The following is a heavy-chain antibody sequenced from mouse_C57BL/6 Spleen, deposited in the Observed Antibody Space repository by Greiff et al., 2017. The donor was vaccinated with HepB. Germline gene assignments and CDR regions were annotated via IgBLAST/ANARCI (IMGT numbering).Heavy chain of an antibody. Sequence: LQESDAELVKPGASVKISCKVSGYTFTDHTIHWMKQRPEQGLEWIGYIYPRDGSTKYNEKFKGKATLTADKSSSTAYMQLNSLTSEDSAVYCCAKIYYDYGFDYWGQGTTLTVSS. J-gene: IGHJ2*01. CDR3: AKIYYDYGFDY. V-gene: IGHV1-78*01. CDR1: GYTFTDHT. CDR2: IYPRDGST. D-gene: IGHD2-4*01.